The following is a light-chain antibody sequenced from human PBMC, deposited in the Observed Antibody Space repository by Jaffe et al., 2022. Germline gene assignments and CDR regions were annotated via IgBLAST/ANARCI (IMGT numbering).Light chain of an antibody. CDR1: QSVSSSY. CDR3: QQYGSSPS. CDR2: DAS. J-gene: IGKJ5*01. V-gene: IGKV3-20*01. Sequence: EIVLTQSPGTLSLSPGERATLSCRASQSVSSSYLAWYQHKPGQAPRLLIYDASSRATGIPDRFSGSGSGTDFTLTISRLEPEDFAVYYCQQYGSSPSFGQGTRLEIK.